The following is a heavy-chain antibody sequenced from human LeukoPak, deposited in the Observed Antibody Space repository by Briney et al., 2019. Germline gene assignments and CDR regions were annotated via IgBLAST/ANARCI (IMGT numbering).Heavy chain of an antibody. CDR2: IYYSGST. CDR3: AREGTWSYYYDY. D-gene: IGHD1-26*01. J-gene: IGHJ4*02. CDR1: GGSISSSSYY. Sequence: SETLSLTCTVSGGSISSSSYYWGWIRQPPGKGLEWIGSIYYSGSTYYNPSLKCRVTISVDTSKNQFSLKLSSVTAEDTAVYYCAREGTWSYYYDYWGQGTLVTVSS. V-gene: IGHV4-39*07.